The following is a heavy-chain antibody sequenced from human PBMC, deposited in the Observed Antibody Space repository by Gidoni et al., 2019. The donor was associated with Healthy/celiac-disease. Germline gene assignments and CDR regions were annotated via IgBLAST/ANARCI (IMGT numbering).Heavy chain of an antibody. J-gene: IGHJ4*02. D-gene: IGHD5-12*01. CDR1: GFTFSSYS. Sequence: EVQLVESGGGLVKPGGSLRLSCAASGFTFSSYSMNWVRQAPGKGLEWVSSISSSSSYIYYADSVKGRFTISRDNAKNSLYLQMNSLRAEDTAVYYCARGDYPPGSDEYYFDYWGQGTLVTVSS. V-gene: IGHV3-21*01. CDR3: ARGDYPPGSDEYYFDY. CDR2: ISSSSSYI.